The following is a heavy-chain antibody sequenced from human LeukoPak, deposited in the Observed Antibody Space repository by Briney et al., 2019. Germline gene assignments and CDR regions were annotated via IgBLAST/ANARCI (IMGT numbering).Heavy chain of an antibody. D-gene: IGHD3-9*01. Sequence: GASVKVSCKASGYTFSKYGITWVRQAPGQGLEWMGGISAYNGNTNYAQKIQGRVTMTTDTSTTTAYMELRSLRFDDTAIYYCAREMTGWFDPWGQGTLVIVSS. J-gene: IGHJ5*02. V-gene: IGHV1-18*01. CDR2: ISAYNGNT. CDR1: GYTFSKYG. CDR3: AREMTGWFDP.